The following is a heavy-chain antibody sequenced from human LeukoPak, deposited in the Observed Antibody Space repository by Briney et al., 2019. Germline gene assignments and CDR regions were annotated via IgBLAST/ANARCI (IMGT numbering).Heavy chain of an antibody. Sequence: PSQTLSLTCTVSGGSISSGDYYWSWIRQPPWKGLEWIGYIYYSGSTYYNPSLKSRVTISVDTSKNQFSLKLSSVTAADTAVYYCARGGSYAYYFDYWGQGTLVTVSS. V-gene: IGHV4-30-4*08. CDR1: GGSISSGDYY. CDR3: ARGGSYAYYFDY. J-gene: IGHJ4*02. CDR2: IYYSGST. D-gene: IGHD1-26*01.